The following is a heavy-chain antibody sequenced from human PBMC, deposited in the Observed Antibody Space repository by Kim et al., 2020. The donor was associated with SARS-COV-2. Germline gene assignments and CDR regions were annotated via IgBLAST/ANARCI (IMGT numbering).Heavy chain of an antibody. D-gene: IGHD3-3*01. Sequence: SRVTMSVDTSKNQFSLQLSSVTAADTAVYYCARDRLLDSRFWSATYYFDYWGQGTLVTVSS. J-gene: IGHJ4*02. V-gene: IGHV4-4*06. CDR3: ARDRLLDSRFWSATYYFDY.